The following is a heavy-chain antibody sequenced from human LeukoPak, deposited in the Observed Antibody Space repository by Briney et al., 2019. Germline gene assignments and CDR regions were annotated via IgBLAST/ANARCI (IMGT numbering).Heavy chain of an antibody. CDR1: GFTFSSYS. D-gene: IGHD3-22*01. J-gene: IGHJ4*02. CDR3: ARHFYDSSGYYYHGY. Sequence: GGSLRLSCAASGFTFSSYSMNWVRQAPGKGLEWVSSISSSSYVYYADSVKGRFTISRDNAKNSLYLQMNSLRAEDTAVYYCARHFYDSSGYYYHGYWGQGTLVTVSS. V-gene: IGHV3-21*01. CDR2: ISSSSYV.